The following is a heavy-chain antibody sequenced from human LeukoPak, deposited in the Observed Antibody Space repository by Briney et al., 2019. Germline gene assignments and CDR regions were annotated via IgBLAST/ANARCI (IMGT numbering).Heavy chain of an antibody. CDR3: AREEGAYSYGLEPEYYFDY. CDR1: GGTFSSYA. CDR2: IIPILGIA. D-gene: IGHD5-18*01. J-gene: IGHJ4*02. V-gene: IGHV1-69*04. Sequence: ASVKVSCKASGGTFSSYAISWVRQAPGQGLEWMGRIIPILGIANYAQKFQGRVTITADKSTSTAYMELSSLRSEDTAVCYCAREEGAYSYGLEPEYYFDYWGQGTLVTVSS.